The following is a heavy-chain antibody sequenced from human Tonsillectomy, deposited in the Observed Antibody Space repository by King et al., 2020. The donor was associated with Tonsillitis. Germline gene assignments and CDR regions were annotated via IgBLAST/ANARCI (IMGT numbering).Heavy chain of an antibody. J-gene: IGHJ4*02. Sequence: VQLVESGGGLVQPGGSLRLSCSASGFTFSDYAMHWVRQATGKGLEYVSGISDNGGIVYNADSVKGRCAISRDNSKNTLYLQMSSLRAEDSALYYCTTTGEFWGQGILVTVSS. V-gene: IGHV3-64D*06. CDR2: ISDNGGIV. CDR3: TTTGEF. D-gene: IGHD3-16*01. CDR1: GFTFSDYA.